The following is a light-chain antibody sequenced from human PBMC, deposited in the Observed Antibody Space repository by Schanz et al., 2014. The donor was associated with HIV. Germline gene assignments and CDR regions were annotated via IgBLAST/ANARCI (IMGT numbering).Light chain of an antibody. CDR3: QYFGNSGGT. V-gene: IGKV3-20*01. Sequence: EIVLTQSPGTLSLSPGERGTLSCRASQSVKSNFIGWYQQKPGQAPRLLIFGASNRATGIPDRFSGTGSGTDFTLTISRLEPEDFAVYYCQYFGNSGGTFGGGTEVDIK. J-gene: IGKJ4*01. CDR1: QSVKSNF. CDR2: GAS.